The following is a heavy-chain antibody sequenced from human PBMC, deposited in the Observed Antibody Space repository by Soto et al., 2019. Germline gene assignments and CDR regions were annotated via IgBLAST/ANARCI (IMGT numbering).Heavy chain of an antibody. J-gene: IGHJ4*02. Sequence: ASVKVSCKASGYTLTGDYIHLVLDARGQWLEVMGWIDPESGGTNHAEKFQGRVTMTSDTSINTVYMEVGRLRFDDTAIYYCARDSPTYTSSSDDEFWGQGTLVTVSS. V-gene: IGHV1-2*02. CDR1: GYTLTGDY. D-gene: IGHD6-6*01. CDR3: ARDSPTYTSSSDDEF. CDR2: IDPESGGT.